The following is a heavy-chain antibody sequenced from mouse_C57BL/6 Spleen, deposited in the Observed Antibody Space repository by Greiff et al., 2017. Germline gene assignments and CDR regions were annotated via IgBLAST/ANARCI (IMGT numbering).Heavy chain of an antibody. Sequence: VQLQQSGAELVRPGASVKLSCTASGFNIKDDYMHWVKQRPEQGLEWIGWIDPENGDTEYASKFQGKATITADTSSNTAYLQRSSLTSEDTAVSYSTPSFSSDYDGFAFWGQETLVTVSA. J-gene: IGHJ3*01. CDR3: TPSFSSDYDGFAF. CDR1: GFNIKDDY. D-gene: IGHD2-4*01. V-gene: IGHV14-4*01. CDR2: IDPENGDT.